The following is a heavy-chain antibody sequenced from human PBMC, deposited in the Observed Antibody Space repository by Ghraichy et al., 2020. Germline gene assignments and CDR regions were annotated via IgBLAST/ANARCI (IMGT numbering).Heavy chain of an antibody. CDR1: GFTFSSYW. V-gene: IGHV3-7*01. D-gene: IGHD6-19*01. Sequence: GGSLRLSCAASGFTFSSYWMSWVRQAPGKGLEWVANIKQDGSEKYYVDSVKGRFTISRDNAKNSLYLQMNSLRAEDTAVYYCATCIAVAGTGNWYFDLWGRGTLVTVSS. CDR3: ATCIAVAGTGNWYFDL. J-gene: IGHJ2*01. CDR2: IKQDGSEK.